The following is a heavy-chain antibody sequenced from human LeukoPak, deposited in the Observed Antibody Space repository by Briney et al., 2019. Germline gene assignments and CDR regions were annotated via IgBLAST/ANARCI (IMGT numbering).Heavy chain of an antibody. CDR2: INDDSSDI. J-gene: IGHJ4*02. CDR1: GFTFSLYA. Sequence: GGSLRLACAASGFTFSLYAMNWVRQAPGKGLEWISYINDDSSDIHYAGSVRGRFTISRDDARKTLYLQLSSLRVEDTAVYYCARDSFQPGLIDSWGQGTLVTVSS. D-gene: IGHD2-2*01. CDR3: ARDSFQPGLIDS. V-gene: IGHV3-21*05.